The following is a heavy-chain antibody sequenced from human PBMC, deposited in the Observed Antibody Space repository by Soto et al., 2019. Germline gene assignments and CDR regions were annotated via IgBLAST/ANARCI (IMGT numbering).Heavy chain of an antibody. Sequence: GGSLRLSCAASGFTFSNYAMSWVRQAPGKGLEWVSGISGTAGNTYYVDSVKGRFTVSRDNSKNTLYLQMNSLRAEDTAVYYCAREFGWQRLVLDYYHGMDVWGQGTSVTVSS. J-gene: IGHJ6*02. CDR2: ISGTAGNT. CDR3: AREFGWQRLVLDYYHGMDV. V-gene: IGHV3-23*01. D-gene: IGHD6-13*01. CDR1: GFTFSNYA.